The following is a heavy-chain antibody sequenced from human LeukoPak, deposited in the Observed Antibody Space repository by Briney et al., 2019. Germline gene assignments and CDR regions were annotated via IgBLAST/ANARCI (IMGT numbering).Heavy chain of an antibody. J-gene: IGHJ3*02. CDR2: ISSSSSYI. Sequence: GGSLRLSCAASGFTFSSYSMNWVRQAPGKGLEWVSSISSSSSYIYYADSVKGRFTISRDNAKNSLYLQMNSLRAEDTAVYYCAGQWFSTIFGVVTTHDAFDIWGQGTMVTVSS. V-gene: IGHV3-21*01. CDR3: AGQWFSTIFGVVTTHDAFDI. D-gene: IGHD3-3*01. CDR1: GFTFSSYS.